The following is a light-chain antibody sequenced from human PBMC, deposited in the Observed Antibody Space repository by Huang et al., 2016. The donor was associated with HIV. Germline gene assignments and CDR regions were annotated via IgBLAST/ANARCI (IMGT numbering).Light chain of an antibody. J-gene: IGKJ4*01. CDR2: WAS. CDR1: QSVLHSSSNKHY. Sequence: DIVMTQSPDSLAVSLGERATINCKSSQSVLHSSSNKHYFAWYQQKAGRPPKMLIYWASTRATGVPGRLSGSGSGTDFTLTISSLQAEDVAVYYCQQYYNTPLTFGGGTKVEIK. V-gene: IGKV4-1*01. CDR3: QQYYNTPLT.